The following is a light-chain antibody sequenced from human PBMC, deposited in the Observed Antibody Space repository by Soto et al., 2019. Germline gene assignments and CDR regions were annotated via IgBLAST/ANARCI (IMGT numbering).Light chain of an antibody. CDR2: DAS. J-gene: IGKJ1*01. CDR1: QSVSSY. V-gene: IGKV3-11*01. CDR3: QQRSNWPPT. Sequence: EIVLTQSPATLSLSPEERATLSCRASQSVSSYFAWYQQKPGQAPRLLIYDASNRATGIPARFSGSGSGTDFTLTISSLEPEDFAVYYCQQRSNWPPTFGQGTKVDIK.